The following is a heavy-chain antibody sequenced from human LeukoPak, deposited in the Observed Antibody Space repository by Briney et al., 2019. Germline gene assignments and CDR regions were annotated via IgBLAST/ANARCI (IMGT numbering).Heavy chain of an antibody. CDR3: ARPTSQWELLLLFQH. CDR2: ISYDGSNK. D-gene: IGHD1-26*01. V-gene: IGHV3-30-3*01. J-gene: IGHJ1*01. Sequence: PGRSLRLSCAASGFTFSSYAMHWVRQAPGKGLEWVAVISYDGSNKYYADSVKGRFTISRDDSKNTLYLQMNSLRAEDTAVFYCARPTSQWELLLLFQHWGQGTLVTVSS. CDR1: GFTFSSYA.